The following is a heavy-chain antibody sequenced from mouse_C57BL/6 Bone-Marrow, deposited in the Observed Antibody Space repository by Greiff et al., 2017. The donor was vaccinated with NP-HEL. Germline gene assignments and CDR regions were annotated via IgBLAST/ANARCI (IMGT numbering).Heavy chain of an antibody. D-gene: IGHD2-4*01. CDR2: LSDGGSYT. CDR3: ARVPYDYDVGFAY. Sequence: EVMLVESGGGLVKPGGSLKLSCAASGFTFSSYAMSWVRQTPEKRLEWVATLSDGGSYTYYPDNVKGRFTISRDNAKNNLYLQMSHLKSEDTAMYYCARVPYDYDVGFAYWGQGTLVTVSA. V-gene: IGHV5-4*03. J-gene: IGHJ3*01. CDR1: GFTFSSYA.